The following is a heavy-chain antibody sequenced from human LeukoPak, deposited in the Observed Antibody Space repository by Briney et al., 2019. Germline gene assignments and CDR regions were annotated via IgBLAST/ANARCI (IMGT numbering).Heavy chain of an antibody. CDR3: TNGEYTQGSDV. CDR2: IYYSGST. V-gene: IGHV4-59*05. CDR1: GGSISTYY. Sequence: SENLSLTCTVSGGSISTYYWSWIRQPPGEGLEWIGSIYYSGSTYYNPSLKSRVTISVDTSKNQFSLRLTSVTATDTAVYYCTNGEYTQGSDVWGQGTMVTVTS. D-gene: IGHD4-17*01. J-gene: IGHJ3*01.